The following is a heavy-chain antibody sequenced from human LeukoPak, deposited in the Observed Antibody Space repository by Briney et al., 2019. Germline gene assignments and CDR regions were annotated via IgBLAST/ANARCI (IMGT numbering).Heavy chain of an antibody. Sequence: PGRSLRLSCAASGFTFDDYAMHWVRQAPGKGLEWVSCISWNSGSIGYADSVKGRFTISRDNAKNSLYLQMNSLRAEDTALYYCAKELTYYDILTGYSEGYGMDVWGQGTTVTVSS. CDR1: GFTFDDYA. CDR3: AKELTYYDILTGYSEGYGMDV. J-gene: IGHJ6*02. CDR2: ISWNSGSI. D-gene: IGHD3-9*01. V-gene: IGHV3-9*01.